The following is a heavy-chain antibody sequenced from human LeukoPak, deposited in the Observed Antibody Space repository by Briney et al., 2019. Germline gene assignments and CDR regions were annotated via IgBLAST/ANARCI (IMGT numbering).Heavy chain of an antibody. CDR2: INHSGST. V-gene: IGHV4-34*01. CDR3: ARARYCSSTSCYTDWFDP. J-gene: IGHJ5*02. CDR1: GGSFSGYY. D-gene: IGHD2-2*02. Sequence: SETLSLTCAVYGGSFSGYYWSWIRQPPGKGLEWIGEINHSGSTNYNPSLKSRATISVDTSKNQFSLKLSSVTAADTAVYYCARARYCSSTSCYTDWFDPWGQGTLVTVSS.